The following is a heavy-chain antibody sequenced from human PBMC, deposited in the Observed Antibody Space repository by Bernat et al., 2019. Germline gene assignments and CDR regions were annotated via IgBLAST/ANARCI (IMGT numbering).Heavy chain of an antibody. CDR3: AKDHYYYDSSGYYSTLDY. Sequence: EVQLLESGGALVQPGGSLRLSCAASGFTFINYAMSWVRQAPGRGLEWVSGISGAAGGTHYAGSVKGRFTISRDNPRNTVYLQMNSLRAEDTAVYYCAKDHYYYDSSGYYSTLDYWGQGTLVTVSA. CDR2: ISGAAGGT. J-gene: IGHJ4*02. V-gene: IGHV3-23*01. CDR1: GFTFINYA. D-gene: IGHD3-22*01.